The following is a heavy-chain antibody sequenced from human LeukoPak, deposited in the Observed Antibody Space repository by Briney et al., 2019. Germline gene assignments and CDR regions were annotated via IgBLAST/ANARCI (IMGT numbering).Heavy chain of an antibody. Sequence: GGSLRLSCATSGFTFSSYSMTWVRQAPGKGLEWVSSTNTGSTYINYADSVKGRFTISRDNAKNSLYLQMNSLRAEDTAVYYCARDFYCDNGECFDNWGQGTLVTVSS. J-gene: IGHJ4*02. D-gene: IGHD2-8*01. V-gene: IGHV3-21*01. CDR2: TNTGSTYI. CDR1: GFTFSSYS. CDR3: ARDFYCDNGECFDN.